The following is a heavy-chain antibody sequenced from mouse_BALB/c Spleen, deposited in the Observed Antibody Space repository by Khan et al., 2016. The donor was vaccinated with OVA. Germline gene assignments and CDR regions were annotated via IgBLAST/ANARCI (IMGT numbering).Heavy chain of an antibody. Sequence: VQLVESGPELKKPGETVKISCKASGHTFTKYGMNWVKQAPGKGLKWIGWINTYTGEPTYADDFNGRFAFSLETSASTAYLQINNLKNEDTATYFCARPPYFSYVLDNWGQGTSVTVSS. CDR1: GHTFTKYG. V-gene: IGHV9-3-1*01. CDR3: ARPPYFSYVLDN. CDR2: INTYTGEP. D-gene: IGHD2-10*01. J-gene: IGHJ4*01.